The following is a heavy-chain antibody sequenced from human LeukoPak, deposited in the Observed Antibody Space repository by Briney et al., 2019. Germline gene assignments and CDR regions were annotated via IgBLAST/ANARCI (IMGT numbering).Heavy chain of an antibody. CDR1: GGTVSRYA. D-gene: IGHD2-2*02. CDR2: IIPIFDTA. CDR3: ARDRPGRYCSSISCYSASPFDP. V-gene: IGHV1-69*13. Sequence: ASVKVSCKASGGTVSRYAISWVRQAPGQGLEWMGGIIPIFDTANYAQKFQGRVTITADESTGTAYMELSSLKSEDTAVYYCARDRPGRYCSSISCYSASPFDPWGQGTLVTVSS. J-gene: IGHJ5*02.